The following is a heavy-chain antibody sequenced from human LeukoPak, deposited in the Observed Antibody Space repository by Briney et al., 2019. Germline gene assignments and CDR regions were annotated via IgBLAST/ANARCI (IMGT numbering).Heavy chain of an antibody. CDR1: GYSFTSYW. CDR3: VRGITMVRGVILYSMDV. D-gene: IGHD3-10*01. J-gene: IGHJ6*02. CDR2: IYPGDSVT. V-gene: IGHV5-51*01. Sequence: GESLKISCKASGYSFTSYWIGWVRQMPGKGLEWMGIIYPGDSVTRYNPSFQGQVTISAGKSISTAYLQWSSLKASDSAMYYCVRGITMVRGVILYSMDVWGQGTTVTVSS.